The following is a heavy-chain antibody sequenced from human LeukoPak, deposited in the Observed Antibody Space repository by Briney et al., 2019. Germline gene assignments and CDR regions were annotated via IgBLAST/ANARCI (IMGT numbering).Heavy chain of an antibody. J-gene: IGHJ3*02. V-gene: IGHV1-69*04. CDR3: ARDSNTARGAFDI. CDR2: IIPILGIA. CDR1: GGTFSSYA. D-gene: IGHD5-18*01. Sequence: SVKVSCKASGGTFSSYAISWVRQAPGQGLEWMGRIIPILGIANYAQKFQGRVTITADKSTSTAYMELRSLRSDDTAVYYCARDSNTARGAFDIWGQGTMVTVSS.